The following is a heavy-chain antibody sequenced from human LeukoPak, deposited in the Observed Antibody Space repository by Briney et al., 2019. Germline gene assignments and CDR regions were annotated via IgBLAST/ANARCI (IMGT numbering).Heavy chain of an antibody. CDR3: ARASDSSGWHAFDI. CDR2: ISPYNGDT. Sequence: ASVKVSCKASGYTFTGYYMHWVRQAPGQGLEWMGWISPYNGDTKSAQNLQGRVTMTTDTSTSTAYMELRSLRHDDTAVFYCARASDSSGWHAFDIWGQGTTVTVSS. J-gene: IGHJ3*02. CDR1: GYTFTGYY. D-gene: IGHD6-19*01. V-gene: IGHV1-18*04.